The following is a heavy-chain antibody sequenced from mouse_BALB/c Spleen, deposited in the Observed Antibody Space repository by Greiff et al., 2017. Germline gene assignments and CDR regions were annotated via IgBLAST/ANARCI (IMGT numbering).Heavy chain of an antibody. CDR1: GFTFSSYA. Sequence: EVQGVESGGGLVKPGGSLKLSCAASGFTFSSYAMSWVRQSPEKRLEWVAEISSGGSYTYYPDTVTGRFTISRDNAKNTLYLEMSSLRSEDTAMYYCAKGNHPFAYWGQGTLVTVSA. J-gene: IGHJ3*01. V-gene: IGHV5-9-4*01. CDR3: AKGNHPFAY. CDR2: ISSGGSYT.